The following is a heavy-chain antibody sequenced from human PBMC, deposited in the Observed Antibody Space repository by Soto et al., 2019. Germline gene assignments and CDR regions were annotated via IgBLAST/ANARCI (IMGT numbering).Heavy chain of an antibody. Sequence: GGSLRLSCTASGFTFTSYGMGWVRQAPGKGLQWVSTIRGDGGQTHYTDSVKGRFSISRDNSKNTVYLQMDSLRAEDTAMYFCARDVGLDSDDFFAYWGQGTQLTVSS. CDR2: IRGDGGQT. V-gene: IGHV3-23*01. J-gene: IGHJ4*02. CDR1: GFTFTSYG. CDR3: ARDVGLDSDDFFAY. D-gene: IGHD3-9*01.